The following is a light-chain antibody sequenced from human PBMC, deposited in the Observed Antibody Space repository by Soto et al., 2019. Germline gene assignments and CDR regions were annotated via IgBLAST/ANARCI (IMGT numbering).Light chain of an antibody. J-gene: IGLJ3*02. V-gene: IGLV3-25*03. CDR3: QSADSSGTSWV. Sequence: SYELTQPPSVSVSPGQTARITCSGDALPKQYAYWYQQKPGQAPVLVIYKDSERPSGIPERFSGSSSGTTVTLTISGVQAEDEADYYCQSADSSGTSWVFGGGTKLIVL. CDR2: KDS. CDR1: ALPKQY.